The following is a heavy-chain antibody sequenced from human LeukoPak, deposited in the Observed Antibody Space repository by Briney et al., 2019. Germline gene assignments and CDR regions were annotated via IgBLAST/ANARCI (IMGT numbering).Heavy chain of an antibody. CDR1: GFTFSSYA. V-gene: IGHV3-23*01. J-gene: IGHJ4*02. Sequence: GGSLRLSCAASGFTFSSYAMSWVRQAPGKGLEWVSAISSSGGSTDYADSVKGRFTISRDNSKNTLYLQMNSLRAEDTAVYYCAKDQAMIVVVITGNFDYWGQGTLVTVSS. CDR3: AKDQAMIVVVITGNFDY. CDR2: ISSSGGST. D-gene: IGHD3-22*01.